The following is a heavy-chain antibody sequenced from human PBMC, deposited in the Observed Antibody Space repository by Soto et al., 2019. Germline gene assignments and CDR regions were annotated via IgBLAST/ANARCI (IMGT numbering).Heavy chain of an antibody. J-gene: IGHJ4*02. Sequence: PSETLSLTCTVSGGPISSYYWSWIRQPPGKGLEWIGYIYYSGSTNYNPSLKSRVTISVDTSKNQFSLKLSSVTAADTAVYYCARDLGWLRPVSEPYFDYWGQGTLVTVSS. CDR1: GGPISSYY. CDR3: ARDLGWLRPVSEPYFDY. CDR2: IYYSGST. V-gene: IGHV4-59*01. D-gene: IGHD5-12*01.